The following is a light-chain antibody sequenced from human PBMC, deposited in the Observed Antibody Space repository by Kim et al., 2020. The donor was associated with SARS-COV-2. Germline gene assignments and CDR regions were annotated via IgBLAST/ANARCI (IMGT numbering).Light chain of an antibody. CDR2: GAS. Sequence: DIQMTQSPSSLSASVGDRVTITCRASQDIGSDLGWYQQTPGRAPKRLIYGASNLQSGVPSRFSGSGSETEFTLTINSLQPEDFATYFCLQHRTYPITFGQGTRLEIK. V-gene: IGKV1-17*01. CDR3: LQHRTYPIT. J-gene: IGKJ5*01. CDR1: QDIGSD.